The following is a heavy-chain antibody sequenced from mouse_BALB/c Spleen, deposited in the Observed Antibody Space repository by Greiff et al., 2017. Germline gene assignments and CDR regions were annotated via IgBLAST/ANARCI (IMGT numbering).Heavy chain of an antibody. V-gene: IGHV3-6*02. CDR2: ISYDGSN. CDR3: ASLIYYGLSMDY. CDR1: GYSITSGYY. D-gene: IGHD2-1*01. Sequence: VQLKESGPGLVKPSQSLSLTCSVTGYSITSGYYWNWIRQFPGNKLEWMGYISYDGSNNYNPSLKNRISITRDTSKNQFFLKLNSVTTEDTATYYCASLIYYGLSMDYWGQGTSVTVSS. J-gene: IGHJ4*01.